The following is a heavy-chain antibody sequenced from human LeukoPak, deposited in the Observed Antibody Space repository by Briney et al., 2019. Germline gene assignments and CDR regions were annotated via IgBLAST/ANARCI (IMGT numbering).Heavy chain of an antibody. CDR1: GFTFSSYV. CDR2: ISGPGGGT. D-gene: IGHD2/OR15-2a*01. CDR3: AKAPQGYNSYALPAN. J-gene: IGHJ4*02. Sequence: HPGGSLRLSCAASGFTFSSYVMSWVRQAPGKGLEWVSAISGPGGGTYYADSVKGRFTISRDNSKNTLYLQMNSLRVEDTAIYYCAKAPQGYNSYALPANWGQGTLVTVSS. V-gene: IGHV3-23*01.